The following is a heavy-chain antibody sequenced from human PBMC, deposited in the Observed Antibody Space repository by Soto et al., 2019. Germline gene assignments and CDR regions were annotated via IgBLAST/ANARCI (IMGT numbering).Heavy chain of an antibody. CDR3: ARDSFGAFNYFEY. D-gene: IGHD3-10*01. CDR2: INPNSAGT. Sequence: ASVKVSCKASGYTFTGNYMHWVRQGPGQGLEWMGWINPNSAGTNYAQKFQGWVTMTRDTSISTAYMELSRLRSDDTAVYYCARDSFGAFNYFEYWGQGTLVTLSS. J-gene: IGHJ4*02. CDR1: GYTFTGNY. V-gene: IGHV1-2*04.